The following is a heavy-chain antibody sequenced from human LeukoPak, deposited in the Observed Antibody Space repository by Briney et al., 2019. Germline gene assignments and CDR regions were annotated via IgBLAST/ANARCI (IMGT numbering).Heavy chain of an antibody. CDR1: GFTFSSYA. CDR2: ISGSGGST. Sequence: GGSLRLSCAASGFTFSSYAMSWVRQAPGKGLEWVSAISGSGGSTYYADSVKGRFTISRDNSKNTLYLQMNSLRAEDTAVYYCAKDPWYYYDSSGYARHFDYWGQGTLVTVSS. CDR3: AKDPWYYYDSSGYARHFDY. D-gene: IGHD3-22*01. V-gene: IGHV3-23*01. J-gene: IGHJ4*02.